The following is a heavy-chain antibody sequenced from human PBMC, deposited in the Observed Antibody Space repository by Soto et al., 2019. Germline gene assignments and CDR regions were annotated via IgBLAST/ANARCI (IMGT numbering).Heavy chain of an antibody. J-gene: IGHJ4*02. Sequence: GRSLRLSCAASGLTFSTYEMNWVRQAPGKGLEWVSCISSGGTTIYYADSVKGRFTISRDNARNSLFLQMDSLRAEDTAVYYCTRFGLSSSLHPSIDFWGQGTLVTVSS. CDR2: ISSGGTTI. D-gene: IGHD6-13*01. V-gene: IGHV3-48*03. CDR1: GLTFSTYE. CDR3: TRFGLSSSLHPSIDF.